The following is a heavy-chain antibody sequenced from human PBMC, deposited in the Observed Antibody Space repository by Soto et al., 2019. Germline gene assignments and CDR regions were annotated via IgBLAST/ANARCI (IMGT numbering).Heavy chain of an antibody. J-gene: IGHJ6*02. V-gene: IGHV3-74*01. CDR1: GFTFSRYW. CDR2: INSDGSST. Sequence: EVQLVESGGGLVQPGGSLRLSCAASGFTFSRYWMHWVRQAPGKGLVWVSCINSDGSSTSYADSVKGRFTISRDNAKNTLYLQMNSLRAEDTAVYYCASWAVTTGYYYGMDVWGQGTTVNVSS. CDR3: ASWAVTTGYYYGMDV. D-gene: IGHD4-17*01.